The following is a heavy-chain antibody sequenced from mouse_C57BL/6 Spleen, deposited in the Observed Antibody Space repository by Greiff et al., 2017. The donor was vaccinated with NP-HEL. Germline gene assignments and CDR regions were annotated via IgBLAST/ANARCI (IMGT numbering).Heavy chain of an antibody. Sequence: QVQLQQPGAELVKPGASVKMSCKASGYTFTSYWITWVKQRPGQGLEWIGDIYPGSGSTNYNEKFKSKATLTVDTSSSTAYMQLSSLTSEDSAVYYCARGGYDYDIQYYWGQGTTLTVSS. D-gene: IGHD2-4*01. CDR1: GYTFTSYW. CDR3: ARGGYDYDIQYY. V-gene: IGHV1-55*01. J-gene: IGHJ2*01. CDR2: IYPGSGST.